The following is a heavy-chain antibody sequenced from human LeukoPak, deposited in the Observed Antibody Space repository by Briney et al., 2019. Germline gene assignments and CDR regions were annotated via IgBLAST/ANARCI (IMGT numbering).Heavy chain of an antibody. CDR2: ISSSSTI. Sequence: GGSLRLSCAASGFTFSSYSMNWVRQAPGKGLEWVSYISSSSTIYYADSVKGRFTISRDNAKNSLYLQMNSLRAEDTAVYYCARVWNYDILTGYYPTTAFDYWGQGTLVTVSS. D-gene: IGHD3-9*01. J-gene: IGHJ4*02. V-gene: IGHV3-48*01. CDR3: ARVWNYDILTGYYPTTAFDY. CDR1: GFTFSSYS.